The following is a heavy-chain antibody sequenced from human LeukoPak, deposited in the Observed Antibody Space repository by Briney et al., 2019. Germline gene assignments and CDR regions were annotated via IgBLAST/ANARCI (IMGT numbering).Heavy chain of an antibody. J-gene: IGHJ4*02. D-gene: IGHD3-22*01. CDR1: GFTVSSNY. CDR2: IYSGGST. CDR3: AKLGSSTWLLLPSFDY. Sequence: PGGSLRLSCAASGFTVSSNYMSWVRQAPGKGLEWVSVIYSGGSTYYADSVKGRFTISRDNSKNTLYLQMNSLIAEDTAVYYCAKLGSSTWLLLPSFDYWRQGTLVTVSS. V-gene: IGHV3-66*01.